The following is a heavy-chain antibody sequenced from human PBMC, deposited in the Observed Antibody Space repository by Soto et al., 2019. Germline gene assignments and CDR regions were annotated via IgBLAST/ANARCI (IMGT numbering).Heavy chain of an antibody. D-gene: IGHD5-18*01. V-gene: IGHV3-53*01. CDR3: ARGYSYTQPVFDY. CDR2: IYSSGST. Sequence: PGGSLRLSCAASGFTVSNNYMTWVRQAPGKGLEWVSFIYSSGSTYYADSVKGRFTIPRDNFKNTLYLQMNSLRAEDTAVYYCARGYSYTQPVFDYWGLGTLVTVSS. J-gene: IGHJ4*02. CDR1: GFTVSNNY.